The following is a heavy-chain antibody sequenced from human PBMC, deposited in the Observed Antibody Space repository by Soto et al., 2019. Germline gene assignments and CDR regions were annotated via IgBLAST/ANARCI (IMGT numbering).Heavy chain of an antibody. CDR2: ISAYNGNT. CDR3: ARGRYDILTGYYIDMDV. D-gene: IGHD3-9*01. Sequence: ASVKVSCKASGYTFTSYGISWVRQAPGQGLEWMGWISAYNGNTNYAQKLQGRVTMTTDTSTSTAYMELRSLRSDGTAVYYCARGRYDILTGYYIDMDVWGQGTTVTVSS. J-gene: IGHJ6*02. CDR1: GYTFTSYG. V-gene: IGHV1-18*01.